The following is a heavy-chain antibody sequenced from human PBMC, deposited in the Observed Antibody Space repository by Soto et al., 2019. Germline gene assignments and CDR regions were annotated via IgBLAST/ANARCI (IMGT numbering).Heavy chain of an antibody. CDR1: GYTFTSYG. J-gene: IGHJ6*02. CDR2: ISAYNGNT. Sequence: ASVKVSCKASGYTFTSYGISWVRQAPGQGLEWMGWISAYNGNTNYAQKLQGRVTMTTDTSTSTAYMELRSLRSDDTAVYYCARDRALGELLPYYYGMDVWGQGTTVTVSS. CDR3: ARDRALGELLPYYYGMDV. D-gene: IGHD1-26*01. V-gene: IGHV1-18*01.